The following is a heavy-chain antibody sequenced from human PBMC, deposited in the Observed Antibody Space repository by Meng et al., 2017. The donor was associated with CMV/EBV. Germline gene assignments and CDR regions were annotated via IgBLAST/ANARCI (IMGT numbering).Heavy chain of an antibody. D-gene: IGHD6-13*01. CDR3: ARGKSSSWYRMVKANWFDP. CDR2: IYTSGST. CDR1: SISSYY. Sequence: SISSYYWSWIRQPAGKGLEWIGRIYTSGSTNYNPSLKSRVTMSVDTSKNQFSLKLSSVTAADTAVYYCARGKSSSWYRMVKANWFDPWGQGTLVTAPQ. V-gene: IGHV4-4*07. J-gene: IGHJ5*02.